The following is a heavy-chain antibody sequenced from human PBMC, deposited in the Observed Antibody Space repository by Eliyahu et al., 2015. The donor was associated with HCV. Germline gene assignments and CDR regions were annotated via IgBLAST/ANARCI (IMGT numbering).Heavy chain of an antibody. CDR3: AKGRIAAAATPFDY. Sequence: EVQLVESGGGLVQPGRSQRLSCAASGFTFDDYAMHWVRQAPGKGLEWVSGISWNSGTLGYADSVKGRFTISXDNAKNSLYLQMSSLRAEDTALYYCAKGRIAAAATPFDYWGQGTLVTVSS. CDR2: ISWNSGTL. D-gene: IGHD2-15*01. J-gene: IGHJ4*02. CDR1: GFTFDDYA. V-gene: IGHV3-9*01.